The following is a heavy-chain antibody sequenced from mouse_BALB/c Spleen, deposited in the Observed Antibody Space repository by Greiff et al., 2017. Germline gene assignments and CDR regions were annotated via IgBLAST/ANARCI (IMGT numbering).Heavy chain of an antibody. V-gene: IGHV5-6-5*01. J-gene: IGHJ1*01. CDR3: AGAGDYYGPYWYFDV. CDR2: ISSGGST. CDR1: GFTFSSYA. D-gene: IGHD1-1*01. Sequence: EVKLMESGGGLVKPGGSLKLSCAASGFTFSSYAMSWVRQTPEKRLEWVASISSGGSTYYPDSVKGRFTISRDNARNILYLQMSSLRSEDTAMYYCAGAGDYYGPYWYFDVWGAGTTVTVSS.